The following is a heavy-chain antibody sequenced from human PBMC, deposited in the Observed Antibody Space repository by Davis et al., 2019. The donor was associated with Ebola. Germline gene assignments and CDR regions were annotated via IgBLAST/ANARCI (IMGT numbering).Heavy chain of an antibody. D-gene: IGHD5-24*01. CDR2: IYYSGST. J-gene: IGHJ4*02. Sequence: MPSETLSLTCTVSGGSISSYYWSWIRQPPGKGLEWIGYIYYSGSTYYNPSLKSRVTISVDTSKNQFSLKLSSVTAADTAVYYCERHGRRDGPRFDYWGQGTLVTVSS. V-gene: IGHV4-59*08. CDR3: ERHGRRDGPRFDY. CDR1: GGSISSYY.